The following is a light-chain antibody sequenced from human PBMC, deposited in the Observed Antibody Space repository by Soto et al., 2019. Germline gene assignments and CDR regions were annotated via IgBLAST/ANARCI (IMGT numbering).Light chain of an antibody. Sequence: TVLTQSPGTLSLSPGERATLSCRASQNVTSNLLVWYQQHPGQAPRLLIYGASSRATGIPDRFSGSGSGTDFTLTIRRLEPDDFAVYYCQQHSDWPLTFGGGTRVEIK. J-gene: IGKJ4*01. CDR1: QNVTSNL. CDR3: QQHSDWPLT. CDR2: GAS. V-gene: IGKV3-20*01.